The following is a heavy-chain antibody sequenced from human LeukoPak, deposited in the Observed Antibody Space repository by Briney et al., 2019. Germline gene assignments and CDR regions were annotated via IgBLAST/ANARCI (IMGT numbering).Heavy chain of an antibody. J-gene: IGHJ4*02. D-gene: IGHD6-19*01. CDR3: ARDLMAVAGTGFDY. CDR2: ISRAGYYT. Sequence: GGSLRLSCVASGFTFSSYSMNWVRQAPGKGLEWVSSISRAGYYTYSEDSVQGRFTISRDNAKDSLYLQLNSLRAEDTAIYYCARDLMAVAGTGFDYWGQGALVTVS. CDR1: GFTFSSYS. V-gene: IGHV3-21*01.